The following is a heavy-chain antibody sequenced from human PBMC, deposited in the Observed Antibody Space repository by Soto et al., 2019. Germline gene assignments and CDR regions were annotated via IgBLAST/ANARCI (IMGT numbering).Heavy chain of an antibody. CDR2: INPNTGQT. J-gene: IGHJ4*02. CDR1: GYAFTDFY. Sequence: ASVKVSCKASGYAFTDFYIHWVRQAPGQGLEWMGWINPNTGQTTYTQNLQGRVTLSRDTSINTAYMELTSLTSDDTAEYYCATGILRELRGLDYWGQKTLVTVSS. D-gene: IGHD1-7*01. CDR3: ATGILRELRGLDY. V-gene: IGHV1-2*02.